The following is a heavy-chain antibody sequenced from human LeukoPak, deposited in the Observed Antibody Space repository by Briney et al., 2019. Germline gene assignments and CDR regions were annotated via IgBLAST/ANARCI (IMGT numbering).Heavy chain of an antibody. D-gene: IGHD2-2*01. J-gene: IGHJ3*02. Sequence: SETLSLTCTVSGGSISSGGYYWSWIRQPPGKGLEWIGEINHSGSTNYNPSLKSRVTISVDTSKNQFSLKLSSVTAADTAVYYCASTGGVVVPAASKPSTPRSFDIWGQGTMVTVSS. CDR3: ASTGGVVVPAASKPSTPRSFDI. CDR1: GGSISSGGYY. V-gene: IGHV4-39*07. CDR2: INHSGST.